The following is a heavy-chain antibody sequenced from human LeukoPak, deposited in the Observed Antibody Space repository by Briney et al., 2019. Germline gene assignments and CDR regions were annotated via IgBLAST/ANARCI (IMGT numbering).Heavy chain of an antibody. V-gene: IGHV3-48*01. J-gene: IGHJ4*02. CDR1: GFTFSSYW. CDR3: ARGSTYYDSSGQVPFDY. D-gene: IGHD3-22*01. Sequence: GGSLRLSCAASGFTFSSYWMNWARQAPGKGLEWVSYISSSSSTIYYADSVKGRFTISRDNAKNSLYLQMNSLRAEDTAVYYCARGSTYYDSSGQVPFDYWDQGTLVTVSS. CDR2: ISSSSSTI.